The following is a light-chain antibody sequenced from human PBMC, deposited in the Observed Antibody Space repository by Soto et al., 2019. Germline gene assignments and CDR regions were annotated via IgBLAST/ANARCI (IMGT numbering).Light chain of an antibody. CDR3: SSYAGSSTLYV. CDR2: EVT. V-gene: IGLV2-8*01. CDR1: ASDVGVYNY. Sequence: QSVLTQPPSASGSLGQSVTISCTGTASDVGVYNYVSWYQQHPGKAPKLMMYEVTKRPSGVPDRFSGSKSGNTASLTVSGLQAEDEADYYCSSYAGSSTLYVFGTGTKVTVL. J-gene: IGLJ1*01.